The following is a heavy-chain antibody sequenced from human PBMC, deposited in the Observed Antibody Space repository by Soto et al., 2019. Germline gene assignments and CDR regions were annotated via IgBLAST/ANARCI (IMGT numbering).Heavy chain of an antibody. CDR3: AKDFAPGLECSGGSCYSSAFDI. D-gene: IGHD2-15*01. J-gene: IGHJ3*02. Sequence: EVQLVESGGGLVQPGRSLRLSCAASGFTFDDYAMHWVRQAPGKGLEWVSGISWNSGSIGYADSVKGRFTISRDNAKNSLYVQMNSLRAEETDLYYCAKDFAPGLECSGGSCYSSAFDIWGQGTMVTVSS. CDR1: GFTFDDYA. V-gene: IGHV3-9*01. CDR2: ISWNSGSI.